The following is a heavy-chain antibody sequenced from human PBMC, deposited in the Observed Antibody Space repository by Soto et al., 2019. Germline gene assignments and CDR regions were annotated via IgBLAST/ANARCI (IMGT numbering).Heavy chain of an antibody. CDR1: GGSVSSGSYY. CDR3: ATEDSSGYLY. J-gene: IGHJ4*02. CDR2: IYYSGST. D-gene: IGHD3-22*01. Sequence: QVQLQESGPGLVKPSETLSLTCTVSGGSVSSGSYYWGWMRQPPGKGLEWIGYIYYSGSTNYNPSLKSRVTISVDTSKNQFSLKLSSVTAADTAVYYCATEDSSGYLYWGQGTLVTVSS. V-gene: IGHV4-61*01.